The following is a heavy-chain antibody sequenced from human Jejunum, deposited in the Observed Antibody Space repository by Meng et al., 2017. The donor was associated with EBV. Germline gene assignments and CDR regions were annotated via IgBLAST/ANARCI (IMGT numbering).Heavy chain of an antibody. CDR3: ARSGAIIGVQGAPDY. D-gene: IGHD3-3*01. V-gene: IGHV4-34*01. J-gene: IGHJ4*02. CDR2: INQVGST. Sequence: QVKLQRWGAGLLKPSGTLSLTCAVAGGSFGGYFWTWIRQAPGKGLEWIGEINQVGSTNYNPSLKSRVTISVDTSNIQFSLKVTSVTAADTAVYYCARSGAIIGVQGAPDYWGQGTLVTVSS. CDR1: GGSFGGYF.